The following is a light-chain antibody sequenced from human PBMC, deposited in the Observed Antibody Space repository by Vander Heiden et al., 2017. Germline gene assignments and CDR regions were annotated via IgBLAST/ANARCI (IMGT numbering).Light chain of an antibody. V-gene: IGKV1-33*01. J-gene: IGKJ1*01. CDR2: DAS. CDR1: QDISNY. Sequence: DIQMTQSPSSLSASVGDRVTITCQASQDISNYLNWYQQKPGKAPKLLIYDASNLETGVPSRFSGSGYGTDFTFTISSRQPEDIAPYYCQQDYYLPPWTFGQGTKVEIK. CDR3: QQDYYLPPWT.